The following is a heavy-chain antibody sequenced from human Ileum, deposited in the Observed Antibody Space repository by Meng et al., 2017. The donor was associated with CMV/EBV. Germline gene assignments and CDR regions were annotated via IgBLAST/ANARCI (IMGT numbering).Heavy chain of an antibody. Sequence: LTVMFSGXXXISYYWTSFPWQXAKGLEWNERYYCSGSTNITPSLKSRVTKSVETSKNQFSLKLRYVTAADTAIYFCAKGTGVTDPFDYWGQGTLVTVSS. J-gene: IGHJ4*02. D-gene: IGHD1-14*01. CDR2: YYCSGST. CDR1: GXXXISYY. CDR3: AKGTGVTDPFDY. V-gene: IGHV4-4*07.